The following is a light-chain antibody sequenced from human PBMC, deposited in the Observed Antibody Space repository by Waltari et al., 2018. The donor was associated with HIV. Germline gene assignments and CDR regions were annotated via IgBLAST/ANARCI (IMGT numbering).Light chain of an antibody. CDR3: ASWDDSLHGYV. J-gene: IGLJ1*01. CDR1: SSNIENHA. Sequence: QSVLTQPPSVSGAPGQRVIISCSGGSSNIENHALHWYPHLPGRTPTLLIYYDDLLPSGVSERFSASKSGTSASLAISGLQSEDEGDYYCASWDDSLHGYVFGSGTKISV. CDR2: YDD. V-gene: IGLV1-36*01.